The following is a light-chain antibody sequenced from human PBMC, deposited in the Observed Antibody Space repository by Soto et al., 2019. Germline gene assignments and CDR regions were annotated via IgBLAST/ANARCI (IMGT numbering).Light chain of an antibody. CDR3: CSYAGSNNVI. CDR1: SSDVGSYNL. J-gene: IGLJ2*01. Sequence: QSVLTQPASVSGSPGQSITISCTGTSSDVGSYNLVSWYQQHPGKAPKLMIYEASKRPSGVSNRFSGSKSGNTASLTVSGLQAEDEADYYCCSYAGSNNVIFGGGPKLTVL. CDR2: EAS. V-gene: IGLV2-23*01.